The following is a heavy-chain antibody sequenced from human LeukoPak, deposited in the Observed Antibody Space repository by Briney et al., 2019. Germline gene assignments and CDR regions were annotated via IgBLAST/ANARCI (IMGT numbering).Heavy chain of an antibody. J-gene: IGHJ6*02. Sequence: PGGSLRLSCAASGFTFSSYAMSWVRQAPGKGLEWVSAISGSGGSTYYADSVKGRFTISRDNSKNTLYLQMNSLRAEDTAVYYCAKDRVVSHDDYYYYGMDVWGQGTTVTVSS. D-gene: IGHD3-16*01. CDR3: AKDRVVSHDDYYYYGMDV. CDR2: ISGSGGST. CDR1: GFTFSSYA. V-gene: IGHV3-23*01.